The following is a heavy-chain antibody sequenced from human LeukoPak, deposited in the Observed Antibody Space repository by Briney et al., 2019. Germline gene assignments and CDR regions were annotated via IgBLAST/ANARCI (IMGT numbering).Heavy chain of an antibody. CDR2: ISPYNGNI. CDR3: ARETNNWFDP. Sequence: ASVMVSCKAFGYSFTSNAISWVRQAPGQGLEWMGWISPYNGNINYAQKLQGRVTMTTDTSTSTAYMELRSLRSDDTAVYYCARETNNWFDPWGQGTLVTVSS. CDR1: GYSFTSNA. J-gene: IGHJ5*02. V-gene: IGHV1-18*01.